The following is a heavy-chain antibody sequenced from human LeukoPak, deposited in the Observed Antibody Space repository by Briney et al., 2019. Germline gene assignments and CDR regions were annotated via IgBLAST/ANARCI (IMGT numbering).Heavy chain of an antibody. V-gene: IGHV3-23*01. J-gene: IGHJ4*02. CDR3: AKDKGTWIQLWYFDY. CDR1: GFTFSSYA. CDR2: ISGCGGNT. D-gene: IGHD5-18*01. Sequence: GRSLRLSCAASGFTFSSYAMRWAREARGKGLEWGSAISGCGGNTYYADSVKGRLNIHGDNSKNTLYLQMNSLRAEDTAVYYCAKDKGTWIQLWYFDYWGQGTLVTVSS.